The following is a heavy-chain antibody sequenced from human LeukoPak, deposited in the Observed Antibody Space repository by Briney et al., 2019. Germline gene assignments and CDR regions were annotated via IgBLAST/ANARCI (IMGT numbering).Heavy chain of an antibody. CDR3: ARVGGSDVFDY. D-gene: IGHD1-26*01. V-gene: IGHV4-30-4*08. Sequence: SETLSLTCTVSGGSISSGDYYWSWIRQPPGKGLEWIGYIYYSGSTYYNPSLKSRVTISVDTSKNQFSLKLSSVTAADTAVYYCARVGGSDVFDYWGQGTLVIVSS. CDR2: IYYSGST. J-gene: IGHJ4*02. CDR1: GGSISSGDYY.